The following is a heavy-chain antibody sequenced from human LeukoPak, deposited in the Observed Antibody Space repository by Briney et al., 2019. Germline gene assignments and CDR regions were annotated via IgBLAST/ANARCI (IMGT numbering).Heavy chain of an antibody. D-gene: IGHD1-26*01. Sequence: GASVKVSCKASGGTFSSYAISWVRQAPGQGLEWMGGIIPILGTANYAQKFQGRVTITTDESTSTAYMELSSLRSEDTAVYYCARLVGAPGAFDIWGQGTMVTVSS. CDR2: IIPILGTA. J-gene: IGHJ3*02. CDR3: ARLVGAPGAFDI. V-gene: IGHV1-69*05. CDR1: GGTFSSYA.